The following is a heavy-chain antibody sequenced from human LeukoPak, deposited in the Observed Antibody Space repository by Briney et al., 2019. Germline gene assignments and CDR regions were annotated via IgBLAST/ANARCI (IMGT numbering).Heavy chain of an antibody. CDR2: INPNSGGT. J-gene: IGHJ5*02. Sequence: GASVKVSCKASGYTFTSYYMHWVRQAPGQGLEWMGWINPNSGGTNYAQKFQGRVTMTRDTSISTAYMELSRLRSDDTAVYYCARDSMDYDILTGYYNGWFDPWGQGTLVTVSS. D-gene: IGHD3-9*01. CDR3: ARDSMDYDILTGYYNGWFDP. CDR1: GYTFTSYY. V-gene: IGHV1-2*02.